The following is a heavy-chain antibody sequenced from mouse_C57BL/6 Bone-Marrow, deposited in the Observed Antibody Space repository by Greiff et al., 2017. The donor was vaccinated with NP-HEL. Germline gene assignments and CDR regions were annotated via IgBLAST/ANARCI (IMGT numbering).Heavy chain of an antibody. J-gene: IGHJ1*03. CDR1: GFTFTDYY. Sequence: EVHLVESGGGLVQPGGSLSLSCAASGFTFTDYYMSWVRQPPGKALEWLGFIRNKANGYTTEYSASVKGRFTISRDNSQSILYLQMNALRAEDSATYYCARYPHYYGSSHGWYFDVWGTGTTVTVSS. V-gene: IGHV7-3*01. CDR3: ARYPHYYGSSHGWYFDV. D-gene: IGHD1-1*01. CDR2: IRNKANGYTT.